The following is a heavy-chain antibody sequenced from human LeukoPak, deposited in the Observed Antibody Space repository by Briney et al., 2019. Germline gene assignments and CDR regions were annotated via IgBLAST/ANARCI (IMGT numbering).Heavy chain of an antibody. D-gene: IGHD6-19*01. Sequence: HAGGSLRLSCAASGFTFSSYGMHWVRQAPGKGLEWVAVISYDGSNKYYADSVKGRFTISRDNSKNTLYLQMNSLRAEDTAVYYCARDSSGWSHFDYWGQGTLVTVSS. CDR1: GFTFSSYG. CDR2: ISYDGSNK. CDR3: ARDSSGWSHFDY. V-gene: IGHV3-30*03. J-gene: IGHJ4*02.